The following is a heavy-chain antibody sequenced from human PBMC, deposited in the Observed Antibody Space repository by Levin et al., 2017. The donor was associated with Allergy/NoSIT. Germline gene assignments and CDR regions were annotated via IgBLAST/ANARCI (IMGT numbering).Heavy chain of an antibody. CDR1: GGSISSYY. CDR2: IYYSGST. CDR3: ARGYCSGGSCFDY. V-gene: IGHV4-59*01. Sequence: PGGSLRLSCTVSGGSISSYYWSWIRQPPGKGLEWIGYIYYSGSTNYNPSLKSRVTISVDTSKNQFSLKLSSVTAADTALYYCARGYCSGGSCFDYWGQGTLVTVSS. D-gene: IGHD2-15*01. J-gene: IGHJ4*02.